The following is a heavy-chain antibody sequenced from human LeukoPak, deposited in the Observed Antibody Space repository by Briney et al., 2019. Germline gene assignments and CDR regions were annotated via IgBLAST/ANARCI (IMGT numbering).Heavy chain of an antibody. CDR3: ARGSGYSVYGYFDP. CDR2: IRFDGSNK. J-gene: IGHJ5*02. V-gene: IGHV3-30*02. Sequence: GGSLRLSCATSGFAFSTYGMHWVRQAPGKGLEWVAFIRFDGSNKYNADSVKGRFTISRDSSKNTLYLQMNSLKPEDTAVYYCARGSGYSVYGYFDPWGQGTLVTVSS. D-gene: IGHD5-24*01. CDR1: GFAFSTYG.